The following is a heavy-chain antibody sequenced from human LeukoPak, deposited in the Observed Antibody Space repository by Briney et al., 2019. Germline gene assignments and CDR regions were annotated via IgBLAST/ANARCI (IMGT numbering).Heavy chain of an antibody. CDR2: ISGSGGST. V-gene: IGHV3-23*01. CDR3: AKDPVYYGSGSCYNSLLEPMGYFDY. D-gene: IGHD3-10*01. CDR1: GFTFSSYA. Sequence: GGSLRLSCAASGFTFSSYAMSWVRQAPGKGLEWVSAISGSGGSTYYADSVKGRFTISRDNSKNTLYLQMNSLRAEDTAVYYCAKDPVYYGSGSCYNSLLEPMGYFDYWGQGTLVTVSS. J-gene: IGHJ4*02.